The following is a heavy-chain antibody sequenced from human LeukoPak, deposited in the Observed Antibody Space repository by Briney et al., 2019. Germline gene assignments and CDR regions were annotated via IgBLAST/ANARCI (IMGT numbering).Heavy chain of an antibody. CDR1: GFTFSSYW. Sequence: PGGSLRLSCAASGFTFSSYWMSWVRQAPGKGLEWVANIKQDGSEKYYVDSVKGRFTISRDNSKNTLYLQMNSLRAEDTAVYYCAKRSVDCSGGSCYYYFDYWGQGTLVTVSS. V-gene: IGHV3-7*03. CDR2: IKQDGSEK. D-gene: IGHD2-15*01. J-gene: IGHJ4*02. CDR3: AKRSVDCSGGSCYYYFDY.